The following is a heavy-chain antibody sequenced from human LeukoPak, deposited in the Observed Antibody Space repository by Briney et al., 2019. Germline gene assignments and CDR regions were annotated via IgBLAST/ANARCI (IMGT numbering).Heavy chain of an antibody. Sequence: PGGSLRLSCAASGFTFSNYYIDWVRQAPGKGLVWVSRINTDGSSTNYADSVKGRFTISSDNSKRTLFLQMNRLRVDDTAVYYCATDLDGYGCFDIWGLGTMVTVSS. CDR3: ATDLDGYGCFDI. J-gene: IGHJ3*02. D-gene: IGHD5-24*01. V-gene: IGHV3-74*01. CDR2: INTDGSST. CDR1: GFTFSNYY.